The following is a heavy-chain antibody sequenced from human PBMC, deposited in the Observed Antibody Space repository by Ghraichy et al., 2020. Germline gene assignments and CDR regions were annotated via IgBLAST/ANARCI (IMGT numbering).Heavy chain of an antibody. J-gene: IGHJ3*02. Sequence: SETLSLTCAVYGGSFSGYYWSWIRQPPGKGLEWIGEINHSGSTNYNPSLKSRVTISVDTSKNQFSLKLSSVTAADTAVYYCARAGALLGYCTNGVCHQYSSSWYFIVLRGAFDIWGQGTMVTVSS. V-gene: IGHV4-34*01. CDR3: ARAGALLGYCTNGVCHQYSSSWYFIVLRGAFDI. CDR2: INHSGST. CDR1: GGSFSGYY. D-gene: IGHD2-8*01.